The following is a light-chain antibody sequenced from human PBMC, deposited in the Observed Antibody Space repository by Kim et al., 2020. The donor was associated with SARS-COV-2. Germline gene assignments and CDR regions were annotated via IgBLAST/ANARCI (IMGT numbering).Light chain of an antibody. Sequence: DIQMTQSPSSLSASVGDRVTITCQASQDISNYLNWYQQKPGKAPKLLIYYASNLETGVPSRFSGSGSGTDFTFTISSLQPEDIATYYCQQYDNLPRTLTFGGGTKVDIK. CDR2: YAS. V-gene: IGKV1-33*01. J-gene: IGKJ4*01. CDR1: QDISNY. CDR3: QQYDNLPRTLT.